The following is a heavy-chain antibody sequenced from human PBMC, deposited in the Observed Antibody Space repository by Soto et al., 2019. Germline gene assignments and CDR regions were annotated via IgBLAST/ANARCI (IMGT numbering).Heavy chain of an antibody. CDR3: AKDRGGVIVMGYMDV. D-gene: IGHD3-16*02. CDR1: GYTFTSYD. CDR2: INAGNGNT. V-gene: IGHV1-3*01. Sequence: QVQIVQSGAEVKKPGASVKVSCKASGYTFTSYDMHWVRQAPGQRLERMGWINAGNGNTKYSQKFQGRVTITRDTSASTAYMELSSLRSEDTAVYYCAKDRGGVIVMGYMDVWGKGTTVTVSS. J-gene: IGHJ6*03.